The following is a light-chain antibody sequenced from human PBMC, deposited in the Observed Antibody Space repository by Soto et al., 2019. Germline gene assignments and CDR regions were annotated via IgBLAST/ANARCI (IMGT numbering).Light chain of an antibody. V-gene: IGKV1-39*01. CDR3: QQSYRTPIT. Sequence: DIKLTQSPSSQSPSVGDRGTITCLSSQSISTFLNWYQQKPGKAPNLLIYAASGLQSGVPSRFSGSGSGTDFTLTISSLQPEDFATYYCQQSYRTPITFGQGTRLEIK. J-gene: IGKJ5*01. CDR1: QSISTF. CDR2: AAS.